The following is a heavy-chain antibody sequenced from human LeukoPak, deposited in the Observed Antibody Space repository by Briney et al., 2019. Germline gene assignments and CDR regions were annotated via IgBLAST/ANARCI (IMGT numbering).Heavy chain of an antibody. D-gene: IGHD3-3*01. Sequence: PSETLSLTCAVYGGSFSGYYWSWIRQPPGKGLEWIGEINHSGSTNYNPPLKSRVTISVDTSKNQFSLKLSSVTAADTAVYYCARGPRNYDFWSGYYFPSYFDYWGQGTLVTVSS. CDR2: INHSGST. V-gene: IGHV4-34*01. J-gene: IGHJ4*02. CDR3: ARGPRNYDFWSGYYFPSYFDY. CDR1: GGSFSGYY.